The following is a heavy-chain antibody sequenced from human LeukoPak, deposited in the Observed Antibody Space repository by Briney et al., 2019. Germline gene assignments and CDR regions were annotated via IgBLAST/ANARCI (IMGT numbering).Heavy chain of an antibody. Sequence: RGCLRLSCAASGFTSDDYGMSWVRQAPGKGREWVSGINWDGGSTGYADSVKGRFIISRDDSQNTLYLQMSSLAAEDTAVYYCTRDYYVSGSYGGISFDNWGQGTLVTVSS. D-gene: IGHD3-10*01. CDR2: INWDGGST. V-gene: IGHV3-20*04. CDR3: TRDYYVSGSYGGISFDN. CDR1: GFTSDDYG. J-gene: IGHJ4*02.